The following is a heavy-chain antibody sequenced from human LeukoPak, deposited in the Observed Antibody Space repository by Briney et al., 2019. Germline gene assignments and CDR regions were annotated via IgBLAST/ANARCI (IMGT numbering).Heavy chain of an antibody. D-gene: IGHD2-21*02. V-gene: IGHV1-8*01. CDR1: GYTFTSYD. CDR3: ARDRRQPLLFLDY. J-gene: IGHJ4*02. Sequence: ASVKVSCKASGYTFTSYDINWVRQATGQGLEWMGWMNPNSGNTGYAQKFQGRVTMARNTSISTAYMELSSLRSEDTAVYYCARDRRQPLLFLDYWGQGTLVTVSS. CDR2: MNPNSGNT.